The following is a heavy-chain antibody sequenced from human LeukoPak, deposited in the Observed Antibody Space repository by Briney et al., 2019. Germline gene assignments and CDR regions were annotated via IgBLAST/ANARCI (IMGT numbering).Heavy chain of an antibody. J-gene: IGHJ3*02. CDR3: ARTTTMIVVVDAFDI. CDR1: GYTFTSYG. CDR2: ISAYNGNT. V-gene: IGHV1-18*01. Sequence: ASVNVSCKASGYTFTSYGISWVRQAPGQGLEWMGWISAYNGNTNYAQKLQDRVTMITDTSTSTAYMELRSLRSDDTAVYYCARTTTMIVVVDAFDIWGQGTMVTVSS. D-gene: IGHD3-22*01.